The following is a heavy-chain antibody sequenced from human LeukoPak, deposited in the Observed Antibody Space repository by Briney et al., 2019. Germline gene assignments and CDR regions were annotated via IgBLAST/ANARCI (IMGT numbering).Heavy chain of an antibody. CDR1: GGSISSNSYY. J-gene: IGHJ4*02. V-gene: IGHV4-39*01. CDR2: IYYSGRT. Sequence: SETLSLTCAVSGGSISSNSYYWGCIRQPPGKGLEWIGSIYYSGRTSYDPSLKSRVTMSIDTSKNQFSLKLSSVTAADTAIYYCARHPNYDILTGYSDYWGQGTLVTVSS. D-gene: IGHD3-9*01. CDR3: ARHPNYDILTGYSDY.